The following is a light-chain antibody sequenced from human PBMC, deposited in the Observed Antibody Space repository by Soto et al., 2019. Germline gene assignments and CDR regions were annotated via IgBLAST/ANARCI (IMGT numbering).Light chain of an antibody. J-gene: IGLJ3*02. Sequence: QSVLTQPPSASGSPGQSVTISCTGTSSDVGGYNYVSWYQQYPCRAPKLMIYEVTKRPSGVPDRFSGSKSGNTASLTVSGLQAEDEADYYCSSYAASNNFYFVFGGGTKLTV. CDR3: SSYAASNNFYFV. V-gene: IGLV2-8*01. CDR2: EVT. CDR1: SSDVGGYNY.